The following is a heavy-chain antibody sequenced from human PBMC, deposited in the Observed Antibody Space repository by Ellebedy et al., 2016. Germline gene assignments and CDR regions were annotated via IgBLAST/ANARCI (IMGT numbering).Heavy chain of an antibody. CDR3: AREGAGGYCSGGSCYPHAFDI. J-gene: IGHJ3*02. V-gene: IGHV4-59*01. D-gene: IGHD2-15*01. CDR1: GGSISSYY. Sequence: SETLSLTXTVSGGSISSYYWSWIRQPPGKGLEWIGYIYYSGSTNYNPSLKSRVTISVDTSKNQFSLKLSSVTAADTAVYYCAREGAGGYCSGGSCYPHAFDIWGQGTMVTVSS. CDR2: IYYSGST.